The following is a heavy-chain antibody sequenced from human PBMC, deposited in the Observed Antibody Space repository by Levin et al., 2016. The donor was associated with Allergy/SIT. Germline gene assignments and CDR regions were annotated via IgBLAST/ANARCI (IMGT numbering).Heavy chain of an antibody. J-gene: IGHJ3*02. CDR3: ARAAYYYGSGSYYNVRESI. V-gene: IGHV3-21*01. CDR2: ISSSSSYI. Sequence: GESLKISCAASGFTFSSYSMNWVRQAPGKGLEWVSSISSSSSYIYYADSVKGRFTISRDNAKNSLYLQMNSLRAEDTAVYYCARAAYYYGSGSYYNVRESIWGQGTMVTVSS. CDR1: GFTFSSYS. D-gene: IGHD3-10*01.